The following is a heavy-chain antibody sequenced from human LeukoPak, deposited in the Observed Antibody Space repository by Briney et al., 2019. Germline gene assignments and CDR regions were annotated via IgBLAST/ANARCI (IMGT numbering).Heavy chain of an antibody. CDR2: INPNSGGT. D-gene: IGHD5-12*01. Sequence: ASVKVSCKASGYTFTGYYMHWVRQAPGQGLEWMGWINPNSGGTNYAQKFQGRVTMTRDTSISTAYMELSRLRSDDTAVYYCARDRTGTYGYSGYEPQNYYYMDVWGKGTTVTVSS. J-gene: IGHJ6*03. V-gene: IGHV1-2*02. CDR3: ARDRTGTYGYSGYEPQNYYYMDV. CDR1: GYTFTGYY.